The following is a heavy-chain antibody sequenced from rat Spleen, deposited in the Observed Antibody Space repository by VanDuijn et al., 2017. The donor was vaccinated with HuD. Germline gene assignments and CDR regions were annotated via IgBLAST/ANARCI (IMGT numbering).Heavy chain of an antibody. V-gene: IGHV5-20*01. CDR2: ISYDGTAT. CDR3: AKDLDYGPDY. Sequence: EVQLVESGGGLVQPGRSLRLSCAASGLSFSNYDMAWVRQAPTKGLEWVASISYDGTATYYSDSVKGRFTISRDNAENTVYLQMNSLRSEDTATYYCAKDLDYGPDYWGQGVMVTVSS. D-gene: IGHD1-11*01. J-gene: IGHJ2*01. CDR1: GLSFSNYD.